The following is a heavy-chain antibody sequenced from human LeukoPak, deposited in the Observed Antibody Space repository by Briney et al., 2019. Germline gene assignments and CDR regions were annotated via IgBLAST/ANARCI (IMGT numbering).Heavy chain of an antibody. J-gene: IGHJ4*02. CDR3: ARRGSGWEFDL. CDR1: GFTFSSHS. Sequence: RGSLRLSCAASGFTFSSHSMHWVRQAPGKGLEYVSGIRSDGTSTYYAKSVKDRFTISSDNSKNTLELQMGSLRAEDMAVYYCARRGSGWEFDLWGQGTLVTVSS. V-gene: IGHV3-64*01. CDR2: IRSDGTST. D-gene: IGHD6-19*01.